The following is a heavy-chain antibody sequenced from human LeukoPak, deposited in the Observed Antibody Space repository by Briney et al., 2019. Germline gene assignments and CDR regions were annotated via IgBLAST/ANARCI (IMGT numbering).Heavy chain of an antibody. V-gene: IGHV4-61*02. CDR1: GVSISSGSYY. CDR2: IYTSGST. Sequence: PSQTLSLTCTVSGVSISSGSYYWSWIRQPAGKGLEWIGRIYTSGSTNYNPSLKSRVTISVDTSKNQFSLKLSSVTAADTVVYYCARERITMVRGVDYWGQGTLVTVSS. J-gene: IGHJ4*02. D-gene: IGHD3-10*01. CDR3: ARERITMVRGVDY.